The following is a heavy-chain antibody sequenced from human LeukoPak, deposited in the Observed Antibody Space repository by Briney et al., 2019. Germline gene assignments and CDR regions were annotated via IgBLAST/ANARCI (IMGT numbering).Heavy chain of an antibody. V-gene: IGHV3-23*05. J-gene: IGHJ1*01. D-gene: IGHD1-7*01. Sequence: GGSLRLSCAASGFTLSNYAMSWVRQAPGEGLEWVSAVSGSGTTTHYADSVKGRFIVSRDNAQNTVFLQLHSLGADDTAVYFCSKGETDAGTLTHVYWGQGTLVTVSS. CDR2: VSGSGTTT. CDR1: GFTLSNYA. CDR3: SKGETDAGTLTHVY.